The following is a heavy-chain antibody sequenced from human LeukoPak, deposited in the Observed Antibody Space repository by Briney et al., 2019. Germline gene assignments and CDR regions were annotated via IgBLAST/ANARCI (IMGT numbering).Heavy chain of an antibody. D-gene: IGHD3-22*01. V-gene: IGHV1-18*01. Sequence: ASVKVSCKASGYTSTSYGISWVRQAPGQGLEWMGWISAYNGNTNYAQKLQGRVTMTTATSTSTAYMELRSLRSDDTAVYYCAREIHYYGSSGTYFDYWGQGTLVTVSS. J-gene: IGHJ4*02. CDR3: AREIHYYGSSGTYFDY. CDR2: ISAYNGNT. CDR1: GYTSTSYG.